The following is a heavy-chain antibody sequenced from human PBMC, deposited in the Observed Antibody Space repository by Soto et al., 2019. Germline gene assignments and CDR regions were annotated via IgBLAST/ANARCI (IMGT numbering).Heavy chain of an antibody. CDR1: GGSISSGDYY. Sequence: SETLSLTCTVSGGSISSGDYYWSWIRQPPGKGLEWIGYIYYSGSTYYNPSLKSRVTISVDTSKNQFSLKLSSVTAADTAVYYCARAPEYYYDSSGFPWSWFDPWGQGTLVTVSS. CDR3: ARAPEYYYDSSGFPWSWFDP. D-gene: IGHD3-22*01. CDR2: IYYSGST. J-gene: IGHJ5*02. V-gene: IGHV4-30-4*01.